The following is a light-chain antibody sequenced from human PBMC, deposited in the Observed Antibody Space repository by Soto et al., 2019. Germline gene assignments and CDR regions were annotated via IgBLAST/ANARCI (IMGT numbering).Light chain of an antibody. J-gene: IGLJ1*01. CDR1: SSDVGGYNY. V-gene: IGLV2-14*01. CDR3: SSYTGSSTPYV. Sequence: QSALTQPASVSGSPGQSITISCTGTSSDVGGYNYVSWYQQHPGKAPKPMIYEVSNRPSGVSNRFSGSKSGNTASLTISGHQAEDGADYYCSSYTGSSTPYVFGTGTKLTVL. CDR2: EVS.